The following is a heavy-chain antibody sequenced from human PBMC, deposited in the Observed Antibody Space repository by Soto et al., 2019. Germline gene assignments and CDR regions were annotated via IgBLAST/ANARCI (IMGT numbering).Heavy chain of an antibody. CDR2: IWNDGSNS. CDR3: ARANYYGSPGDFDY. Sequence: QVQLVESGGGVVQPGRSLRLSCAASGFTFNNYGMHWVRQAPGKGLEWLAVIWNDGSNSSYANSVKGRFTISRDNSKNTLYLQMNSLRAEDTAVYYCARANYYGSPGDFDYWGQGTLVTVSS. D-gene: IGHD3-10*01. CDR1: GFTFNNYG. J-gene: IGHJ4*02. V-gene: IGHV3-33*01.